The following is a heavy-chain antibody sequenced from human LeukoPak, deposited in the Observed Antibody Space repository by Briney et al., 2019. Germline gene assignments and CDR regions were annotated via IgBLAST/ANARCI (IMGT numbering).Heavy chain of an antibody. CDR2: IYSGGRT. V-gene: IGHV3-53*01. D-gene: IGHD4-23*01. Sequence: GSLRLSCAASGFTVSSNYMSWVRQAPGKGLEWGSVIYSGGRTYYADSVKGRFTISRDNSKNTLYLKMNSLRAEDMAVYYCARDPDGGNSADYWGQGTLVTVSS. CDR3: ARDPDGGNSADY. CDR1: GFTVSSNY. J-gene: IGHJ4*02.